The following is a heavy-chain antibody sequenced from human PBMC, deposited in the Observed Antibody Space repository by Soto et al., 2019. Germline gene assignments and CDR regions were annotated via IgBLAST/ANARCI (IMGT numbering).Heavy chain of an antibody. Sequence: EVQLVESGGGLVKPGGSLRLSCAVSGFTFSSAWMNWVRQAPGEGLEWVGRITGKTDGGTIDYAAAVKARFTILREASKISLYLQMNRLKPEYTAVYYCTTDHDIVLVTASTNDCEIWGQGTMVTVSS. CDR1: GFTFSSAW. J-gene: IGHJ3*02. V-gene: IGHV3-15*07. D-gene: IGHD2-21*02. CDR2: ITGKTDGGTI. CDR3: TTDHDIVLVTASTNDCEI.